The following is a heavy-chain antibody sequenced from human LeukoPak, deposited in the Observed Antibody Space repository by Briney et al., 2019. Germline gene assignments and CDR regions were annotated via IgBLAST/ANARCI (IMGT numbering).Heavy chain of an antibody. CDR3: ATSRDGYNLGDYYYYYMDV. V-gene: IGHV5-51*01. CDR2: IYPGDSDT. CDR1: GSRFTSYW. D-gene: IGHD5-24*01. J-gene: IGHJ6*03. Sequence: GGSLKISCKGSGSRFTSYWIGWVRQMPGKGLEWMGIIYPGDSDTRYSPSFQGQVTISADKSISTAYLQWSSLKASDTAMYYCATSRDGYNLGDYYYYYMDVWGKGTTVTVSS.